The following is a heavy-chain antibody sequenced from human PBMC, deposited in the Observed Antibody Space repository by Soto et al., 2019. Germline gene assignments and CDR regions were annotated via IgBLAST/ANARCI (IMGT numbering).Heavy chain of an antibody. J-gene: IGHJ4*02. Sequence: ASVKVSCKASGYTFTSYAMHWVRQAPGQRLEWMGWINAGNGNAKYSQKFQGRVTITRDTSASTAYMELSSLRSEDTAVYYCARDLDTAMEPRLDYWGQGTLVTVS. CDR2: INAGNGNA. V-gene: IGHV1-3*01. D-gene: IGHD5-18*01. CDR3: ARDLDTAMEPRLDY. CDR1: GYTFTSYA.